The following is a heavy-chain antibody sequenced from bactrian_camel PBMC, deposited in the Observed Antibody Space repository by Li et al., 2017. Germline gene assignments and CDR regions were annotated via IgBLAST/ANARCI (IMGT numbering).Heavy chain of an antibody. CDR1: GFTVTTYA. D-gene: IGHD3*01. J-gene: IGHJ4*01. CDR2: IYSDGRNR. Sequence: VQLVESGGGLVQPGGSLRLSCAASGFTVTTYAMTWVRRAPGKGLEWVCSIYSDGRNRYYADSVAGRFTISQDNSKNRLSLQMNSLKPEDTARYYCGRDFSKGLGPNCQYNFSGRGTQVTVS. V-gene: IGHV3S2*01.